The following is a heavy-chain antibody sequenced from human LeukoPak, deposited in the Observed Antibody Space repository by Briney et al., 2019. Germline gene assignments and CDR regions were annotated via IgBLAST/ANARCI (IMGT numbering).Heavy chain of an antibody. CDR3: ARDLIYAFDI. CDR2: IYYSGST. D-gene: IGHD3-16*01. J-gene: IGHJ3*02. CDR1: GGSISSSSYY. V-gene: IGHV4-39*07. Sequence: PSETLSLTCTVSGGSISSSSYYWGWIRQPPGKGLEWIGSIYYSGSTNYNPSLKSRVTISVDTSKNQFSLKLSSVTAADTAVYYCARDLIYAFDIWGQGTMVTVSS.